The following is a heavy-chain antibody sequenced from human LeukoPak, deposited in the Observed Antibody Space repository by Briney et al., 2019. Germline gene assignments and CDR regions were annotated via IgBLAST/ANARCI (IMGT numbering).Heavy chain of an antibody. J-gene: IGHJ6*03. Sequence: GGSLRLSCAASGFTFSSYNMNWVRQAPGKGLEWVSSITSSSSYIYYADSVKGRFTISRDNAKNSLFLQMNSLTAEETAVYYCERDPYSGGYWNYYYYYMDVWGKGTTVTVSS. CDR3: ERDPYSGGYWNYYYYYMDV. CDR2: ITSSSSYI. CDR1: GFTFSSYN. V-gene: IGHV3-21*01. D-gene: IGHD1-26*01.